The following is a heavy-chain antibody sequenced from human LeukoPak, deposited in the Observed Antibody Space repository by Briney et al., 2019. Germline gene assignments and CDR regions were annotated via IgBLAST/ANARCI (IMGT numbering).Heavy chain of an antibody. CDR1: GGSFSGYY. V-gene: IGHV4-34*01. CDR2: INHSGST. Sequence: SETLSLTCAVYGGSFSGYYWSWIRQPPGKGLEWIGEINHSGSTNYNPSLKSRVTISVDTSKNQFSLKLSSVTAADTAVYYCARAPPKYYYDTSTRDAFDIWGQETMVTVSS. D-gene: IGHD3-22*01. J-gene: IGHJ3*02. CDR3: ARAPPKYYYDTSTRDAFDI.